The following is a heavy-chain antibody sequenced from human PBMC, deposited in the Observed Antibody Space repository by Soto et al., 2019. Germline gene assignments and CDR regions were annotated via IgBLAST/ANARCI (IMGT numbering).Heavy chain of an antibody. V-gene: IGHV1-18*01. CDR3: AREAYTAMDLYYYYGMDV. Sequence: ASVNVSCKSSGYTFTSYCISWVRQAPGQGLEWMGWISAYNGNTNYAQKLQGRVTMTTDTSTSTAYMELRSLRSDDTAVYYCAREAYTAMDLYYYYGMDVWGQGTTVTVSS. CDR2: ISAYNGNT. J-gene: IGHJ6*02. D-gene: IGHD5-18*01. CDR1: GYTFTSYC.